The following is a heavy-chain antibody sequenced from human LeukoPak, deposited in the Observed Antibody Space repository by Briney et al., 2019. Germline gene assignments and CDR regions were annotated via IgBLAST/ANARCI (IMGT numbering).Heavy chain of an antibody. Sequence: GGSLRLSCAASGFTFSSYAMSWVHQAPGKGLEWVSAISGSGGSTYYADSVKGWFTISRDNSKNTLYLQMNSLRAEDTAVYYCAKAAMQNSSGYKSGQHCGEGTLVTVSS. CDR1: GFTFSSYA. V-gene: IGHV3-23*01. D-gene: IGHD3-22*01. CDR2: ISGSGGST. CDR3: AKAAMQNSSGYKSGQH. J-gene: IGHJ1*01.